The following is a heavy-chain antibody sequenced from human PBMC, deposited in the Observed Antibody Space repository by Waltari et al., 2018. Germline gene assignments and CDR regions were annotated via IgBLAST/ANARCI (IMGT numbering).Heavy chain of an antibody. D-gene: IGHD6-19*01. CDR3: VRATAGAASPFDY. V-gene: IGHV4-31*03. J-gene: IGHJ4*02. CDR2: VYYDGES. CDR1: GASLPTRGFY. Sequence: VHMQESAPGLVTPSETLSLTFTVAGASLPTRGFYWGWVRQRPGKGLEWIGYVYYDGESFYSPSLTSRIVISLDKTKNQFSLNLGSVTAADTATYFCVRATAGAASPFDYWGKGTLVTVSS.